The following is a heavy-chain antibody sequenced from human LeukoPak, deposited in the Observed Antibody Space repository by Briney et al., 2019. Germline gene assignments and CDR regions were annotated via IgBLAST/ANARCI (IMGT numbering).Heavy chain of an antibody. J-gene: IGHJ4*02. V-gene: IGHV3-21*01. CDR1: GFTFSDYS. D-gene: IGHD2-2*01. Sequence: GGSLRLSCVASGFTFSDYSMNWVRQSPGKGLEWVSSISSSSSYIYYADSVKGRFTISRDNAKNSLYLQMNSLRAEDTAVYYCARDLETDIVVVPAAPMGTTGWGQGTLVTVSS. CDR3: ARDLETDIVVVPAAPMGTTG. CDR2: ISSSSSYI.